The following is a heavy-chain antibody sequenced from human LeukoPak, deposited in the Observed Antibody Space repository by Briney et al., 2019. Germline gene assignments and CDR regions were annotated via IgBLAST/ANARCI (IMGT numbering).Heavy chain of an antibody. D-gene: IGHD4-17*01. J-gene: IGHJ4*02. V-gene: IGHV3-21*01. CDR3: ARDPYDGAAGYFDS. CDR1: GFTFSSYS. Sequence: SGGSLTLSCAAAGFTFSSYSMNWVRQAPGKGLEWVSSVSSSSNYIYYADSLKGRFTISRDNAKNSLYLQMNSLRAEDTAVYYGARDPYDGAAGYFDSWGQGTLVTVSS. CDR2: VSSSSNYI.